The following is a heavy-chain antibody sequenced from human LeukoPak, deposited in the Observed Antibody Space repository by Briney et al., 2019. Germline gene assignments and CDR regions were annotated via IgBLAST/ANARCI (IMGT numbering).Heavy chain of an antibody. D-gene: IGHD2-15*01. V-gene: IGHV3-30*17. Sequence: GRSLRLSCAASGFSFSYYAMHWVRQAPGKGLEWVVVISNNGTNKYYADSVKGRFTISRDNSKNTLYLQMNSLRAEDTAVYYCARSTGDCSGGTCYSDFDCWGQGTLVTVSS. CDR2: ISNNGTNK. CDR1: GFSFSYYA. CDR3: ARSTGDCSGGTCYSDFDC. J-gene: IGHJ4*02.